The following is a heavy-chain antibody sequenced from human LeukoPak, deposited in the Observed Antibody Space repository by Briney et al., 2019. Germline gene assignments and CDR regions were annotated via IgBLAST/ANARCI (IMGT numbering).Heavy chain of an antibody. CDR1: GYTFTSYD. V-gene: IGHV1-8*01. Sequence: ASVKVSCKASGYTFTSYDINWVRQATGQGLEWMGWMNSNSGNTGYAQKFQGRVTMTRNTSISTAYMELSSLRSEDTAVYYCARGLVKVRFGHYYYYGMDVWGQGTTVTVSS. CDR2: MNSNSGNT. D-gene: IGHD3-3*01. J-gene: IGHJ6*02. CDR3: ARGLVKVRFGHYYYYGMDV.